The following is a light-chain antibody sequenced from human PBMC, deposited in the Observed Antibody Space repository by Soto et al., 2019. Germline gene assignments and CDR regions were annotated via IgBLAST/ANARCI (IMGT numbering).Light chain of an antibody. CDR2: RAS. V-gene: IGKV3-15*01. J-gene: IGKJ5*01. CDR1: QSVDSL. CDR3: QQYNNWPIT. Sequence: IVMPQSPAPLSVSPGETATLSCKTSQSVDSLLAWYQQKPGQAPRLLISRASTRTPGIPARFSGSGSGTEFTLTINSLQSEDFAVYYCQQYNNWPITFGQGTRLEIK.